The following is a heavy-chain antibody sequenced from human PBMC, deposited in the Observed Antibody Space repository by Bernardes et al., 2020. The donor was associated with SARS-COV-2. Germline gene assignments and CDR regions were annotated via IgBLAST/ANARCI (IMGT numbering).Heavy chain of an antibody. D-gene: IGHD6-13*01. V-gene: IGHV4-30-4*01. J-gene: IGHJ5*02. CDR2: IYYSGST. Sequence: SETLSLTCTVSGGSISSGDYYWSWIRQPPGKGLEWIGYIYYSGSTYYNPSLKSRVTISVDTSKNQFSLKLSSVTAAETAVYYCAREEQQLVPWFDPWGQGTLVTVSS. CDR1: GGSISSGDYY. CDR3: AREEQQLVPWFDP.